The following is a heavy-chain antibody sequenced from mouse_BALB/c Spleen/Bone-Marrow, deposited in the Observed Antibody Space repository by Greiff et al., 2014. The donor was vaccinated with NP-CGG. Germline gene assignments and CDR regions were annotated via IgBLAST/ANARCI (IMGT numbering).Heavy chain of an antibody. CDR1: GYTFTTYT. D-gene: IGHD1-1*01. J-gene: IGHJ4*01. CDR3: ARGGFLLRSLALDY. Sequence: QVQLKESGAELARPGASVKMSCKASGYTFTTYTMHWVQQRPGQGPEWVGYINPSTGFTNYNQIFKDKATLAADKSSSTAYMQLSSLTSEDSAVYYCARGGFLLRSLALDYWGQGTSVTVSS. V-gene: IGHV1-4*01. CDR2: INPSTGFT.